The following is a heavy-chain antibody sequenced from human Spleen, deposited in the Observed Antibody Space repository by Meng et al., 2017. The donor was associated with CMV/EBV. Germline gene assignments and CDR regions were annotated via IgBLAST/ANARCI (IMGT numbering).Heavy chain of an antibody. V-gene: IGHV1-2*02. D-gene: IGHD4-17*01. CDR2: IHPHRGDT. Sequence: ASVKVSCKASGYTFTAHYFHWVRQAPGQGLEWMGWIHPHRGDTNYAQQFQGRVTVTTDTSISTSYLEVRRLRSDDTAVYYCARDRAGHGDLGNWGQGTLVTVSS. CDR3: ARDRAGHGDLGN. J-gene: IGHJ4*02. CDR1: GYTFTAHY.